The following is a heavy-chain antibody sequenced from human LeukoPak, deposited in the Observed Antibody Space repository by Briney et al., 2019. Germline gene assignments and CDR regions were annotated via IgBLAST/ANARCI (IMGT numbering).Heavy chain of an antibody. V-gene: IGHV3-9*01. CDR3: VKALSGYQLLLDY. CDR1: GFTFDDYA. CDR2: INWNSGSI. Sequence: PGGSLRLSCAASGFTFDDYAMHWVRQAPGKGLEWVSGINWNSGSIGYAASAKGRFTISRDNAKNSLYLQMNSLRAEDTALYYCVKALSGYQLLLDYWGQGTLVTVSS. J-gene: IGHJ4*02. D-gene: IGHD2-2*01.